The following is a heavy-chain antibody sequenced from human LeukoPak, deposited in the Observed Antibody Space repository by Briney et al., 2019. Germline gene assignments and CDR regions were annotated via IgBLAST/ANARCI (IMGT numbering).Heavy chain of an antibody. V-gene: IGHV4-31*03. CDR2: IYYSGST. J-gene: IGHJ4*02. D-gene: IGHD3-3*02. CDR1: GGSISSGGYY. CDR3: ARGQFWSGYSI. Sequence: SETLSLTCTVSGGSISSGGYYWSWIRQHPGKGLEWIGYIYYSGSTYYNPSLKSRVTISVDTSKNQFSLNLGSVTAADTAVYYCARGQFWSGYSIWGQGTLVTVSS.